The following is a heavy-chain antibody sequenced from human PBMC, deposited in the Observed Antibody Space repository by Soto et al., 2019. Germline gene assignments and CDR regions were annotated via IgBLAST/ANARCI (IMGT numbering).Heavy chain of an antibody. CDR1: GYSFTTYW. J-gene: IGHJ6*02. CDR3: ARHKASTVKTHFYNYRMDV. CDR2: IYPGDSDT. Sequence: GESLKISCQGSGYSFTTYWIGWVRQMPGKGLEWMGIIYPGDSDTKYSPSFQGQVTISADTSINTAYLQWSSLKASDTAMYYCARHKASTVKTHFYNYRMDVWGQGNTVTVSS. V-gene: IGHV5-51*01. D-gene: IGHD4-17*01.